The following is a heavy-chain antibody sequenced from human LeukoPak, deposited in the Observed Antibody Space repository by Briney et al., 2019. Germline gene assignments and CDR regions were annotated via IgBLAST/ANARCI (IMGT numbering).Heavy chain of an antibody. CDR3: AKDLGYCSGGSCYPLDY. D-gene: IGHD2-15*01. CDR1: GFIFSSYA. CDR2: ISGSGGST. V-gene: IGHV3-23*01. Sequence: GGSLRLSCAASGFIFSSYAMSWVRQAPGKGLEWVSAISGSGGSTYYADSVKGRFTISRDNSKNTLYLQMNSLRAEDTAVYYCAKDLGYCSGGSCYPLDYWGQGTLVTVSS. J-gene: IGHJ4*02.